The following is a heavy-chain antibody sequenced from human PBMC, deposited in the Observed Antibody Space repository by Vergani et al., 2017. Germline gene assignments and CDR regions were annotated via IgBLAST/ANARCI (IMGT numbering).Heavy chain of an antibody. CDR2: INHSGST. J-gene: IGHJ5*02. Sequence: QVQLQESGPGLVKPSETLSLTCAVYGGSFSGYYWSWIRQPPGKGLEWIGEINHSGSTNYNPSLKSRVTISVDTSKNQFSLKLSSVTAADTAVYYCARSSWWELRKAFDPWGQGTLVTVSS. D-gene: IGHD1-26*01. V-gene: IGHV4-34*01. CDR1: GGSFSGYY. CDR3: ARSSWWELRKAFDP.